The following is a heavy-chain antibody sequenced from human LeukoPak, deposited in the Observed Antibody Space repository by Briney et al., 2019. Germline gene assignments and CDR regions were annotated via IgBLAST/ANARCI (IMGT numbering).Heavy chain of an antibody. D-gene: IGHD2-15*01. CDR3: ARKMGCSGGSCHYFDY. CDR1: AYSFPSYS. Sequence: GESLKISCYGSAYSFPSYSIGWWRHMPRKDLVWLVIIFPGDGGTRNYASFLSRGTTSSEESINTASLQWSRLKASDTAMYYCARKMGCSGGSCHYFDYWGQGTLVTVSS. CDR2: IFPGDGGT. V-gene: IGHV5-51*01. J-gene: IGHJ4*02.